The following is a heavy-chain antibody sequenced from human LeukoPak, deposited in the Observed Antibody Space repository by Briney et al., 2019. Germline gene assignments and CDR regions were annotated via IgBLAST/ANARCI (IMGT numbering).Heavy chain of an antibody. CDR3: AKVDCSSTSCYYGMDV. CDR1: GFTFSSYG. CDR2: ISYDGSNK. Sequence: GGSLRLSCAASGFTFSSYGMHWVRQAPGKGLEWVAVISYDGSNKYYADSVKGRFTISRDNSKNTLYLQMNSLRAEETAVYYCAKVDCSSTSCYYGMDVWGKGTTVTVSS. D-gene: IGHD2-2*01. J-gene: IGHJ6*04. V-gene: IGHV3-30*18.